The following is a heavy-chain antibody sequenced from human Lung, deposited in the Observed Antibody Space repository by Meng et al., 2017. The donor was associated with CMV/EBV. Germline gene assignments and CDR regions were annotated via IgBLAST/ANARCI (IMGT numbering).Heavy chain of an antibody. CDR3: ARMRGSGSEDY. V-gene: IGHV4-31*03. D-gene: IGHD3-10*01. J-gene: IGHJ4*02. CDR2: SYYTGA. CDR1: GGPIKNPNYY. Sequence: LRLSCTVSGGPIKNPNYYWSWNRHQPGKGLEWLGYSYYTGAYYNPSLASRIFISLDSSSNRYSLTLRAVTAADTALYFCARMRGSGSEDYWGPGTLVTVSS.